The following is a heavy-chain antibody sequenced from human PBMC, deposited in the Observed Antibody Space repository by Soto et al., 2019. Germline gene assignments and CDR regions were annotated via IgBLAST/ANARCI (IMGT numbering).Heavy chain of an antibody. D-gene: IGHD1-26*01. CDR3: FTDAWTSKWDTGEVEL. CDR1: GFPFNNAW. J-gene: IGHJ4*02. CDR2: ITSRTYGATT. Sequence: PGGSLRLSCAGSGFPFNNAWMTWVRQAPGQGLEWIGRITSRTYGATTDYAAPVKGRFSISRDDSKNMVFLQMNSLKTEDTAGYYCFTDAWTSKWDTGEVELWGQGTLVTVS. V-gene: IGHV3-15*01.